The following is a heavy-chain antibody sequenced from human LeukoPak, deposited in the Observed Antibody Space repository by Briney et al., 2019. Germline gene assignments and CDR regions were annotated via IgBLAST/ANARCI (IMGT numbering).Heavy chain of an antibody. CDR2: IHYDSTTE. Sequence: GGSLRLSCTASGFTFGDYAMSWVRQAPGKGLEWVAYIHYDSTTEDYADSVKGRFTISRDNSKNTLFLQMNNLRVEDMAVFYCAKDWNWAIDYWGQGTLVTVSS. V-gene: IGHV3-30*02. CDR3: AKDWNWAIDY. J-gene: IGHJ4*02. D-gene: IGHD1-7*01. CDR1: GFTFGDYA.